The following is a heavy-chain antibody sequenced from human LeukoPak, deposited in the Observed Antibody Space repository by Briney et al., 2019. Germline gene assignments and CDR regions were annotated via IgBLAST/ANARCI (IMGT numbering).Heavy chain of an antibody. J-gene: IGHJ4*02. Sequence: SETLSLTCAVYGGSFSGYYWGWIRQPPGKGLEWIGEINHSGRTNYNPSLKRRVTISVDTSKNQFSLKLSSVTAADTAVYYCARSYGIFDYWGQGTLVTVSS. D-gene: IGHD4-17*01. CDR3: ARSYGIFDY. CDR1: GGSFSGYY. V-gene: IGHV4-34*01. CDR2: INHSGRT.